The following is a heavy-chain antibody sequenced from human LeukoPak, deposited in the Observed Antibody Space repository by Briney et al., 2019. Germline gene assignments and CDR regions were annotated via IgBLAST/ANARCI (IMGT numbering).Heavy chain of an antibody. D-gene: IGHD3-3*01. V-gene: IGHV4-4*07. CDR1: GGSISGYY. J-gene: IGHJ6*03. CDR2: IYISGST. CDR3: ARVDVFGVVSSDYYYYYMDV. Sequence: SETLSLICSVSGGSISGYYWSWIRQPARKGLEWIGRIYISGSTNYNPSLESRVTMSVDTSKNQFSLKLSYVTAADTAVYYCARVDVFGVVSSDYYYYYMDVWGKGTTVTVSS.